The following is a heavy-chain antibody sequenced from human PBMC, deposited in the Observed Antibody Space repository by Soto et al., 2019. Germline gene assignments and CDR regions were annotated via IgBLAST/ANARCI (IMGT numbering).Heavy chain of an antibody. CDR1: GFTLSKYW. J-gene: IGHJ4*02. D-gene: IGHD3-10*01. CDR3: ARGFRRSKVRGVFNQGGLDY. V-gene: IGHV3-74*01. Sequence: LVESRGGWVQPGGSLRLSCAVSGFTLSKYWIHWVRQAPGKGLVWLLRVTGEGTSATYADSVKGRFTVSRDTANDTLYLQMNGLRDEDTAVYFCARGFRRSKVRGVFNQGGLDYWGQGTLVTVSS. CDR2: VTGEGTSA.